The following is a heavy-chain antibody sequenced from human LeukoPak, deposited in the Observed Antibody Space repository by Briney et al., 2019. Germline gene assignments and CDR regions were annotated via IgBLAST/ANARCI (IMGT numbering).Heavy chain of an antibody. CDR3: ARGPTLANSFDI. CDR2: IIPIFGTG. J-gene: IGHJ3*02. D-gene: IGHD5-24*01. V-gene: IGHV1-69*05. CDR1: GGTFSSYA. Sequence: VASVTVSCKGSGGTFSSYAFNWVRQAPGQGLEWMGVIIPIFGTGNYEQKFQGRVTITTDESTSTAYMELSSLRSEDTAVYYCARGPTLANSFDIWGQGTMVSVSS.